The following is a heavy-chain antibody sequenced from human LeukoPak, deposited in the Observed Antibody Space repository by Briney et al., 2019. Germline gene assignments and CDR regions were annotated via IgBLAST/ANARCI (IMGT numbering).Heavy chain of an antibody. CDR1: GASINSYY. V-gene: IGHV4-59*01. Sequence: PSETLPLTCTVSGASINSYYWSWIRQPPGKGLEWIGCVSYSGSTDYNPALKSRVTISEDTSKSQVSLKLSSVTAADTAVYFCARGKFGDFEDWGQGTTVTVSS. CDR3: ARGKFGDFED. J-gene: IGHJ6*02. CDR2: VSYSGST. D-gene: IGHD4-17*01.